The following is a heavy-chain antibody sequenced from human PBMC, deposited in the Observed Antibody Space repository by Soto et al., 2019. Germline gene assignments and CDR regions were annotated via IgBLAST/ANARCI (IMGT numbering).Heavy chain of an antibody. CDR3: ARDRKWAAMAAIEGYYYGMDV. CDR2: IIPIFGTA. V-gene: IGHV1-69*01. CDR1: GGTFSSYA. J-gene: IGHJ6*02. D-gene: IGHD1-26*01. Sequence: QVQLVQSGAEVKKPGSSVKVSCKASGGTFSSYAISWVRQAPGQGLEWMGGIIPIFGTANYAQKFQGRVKITADESTSTAYMELSSLRSEDTDVYYCARDRKWAAMAAIEGYYYGMDVWGQGTTVTVSS.